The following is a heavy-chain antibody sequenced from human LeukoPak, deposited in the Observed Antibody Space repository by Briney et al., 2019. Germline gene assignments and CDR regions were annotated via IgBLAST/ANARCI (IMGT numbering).Heavy chain of an antibody. Sequence: SETLSLTCAVYGESFTTYYWSWIRQPPGKGLEWIGEINHSGSTNYNPSLKSRVTISVDTSKNQFSLKLSSVTAADTAVYYCARDRGGDYDSSGSLDYWGQGTLVTVSS. J-gene: IGHJ4*02. V-gene: IGHV4-34*01. CDR2: INHSGST. CDR3: ARDRGGDYDSSGSLDY. CDR1: GESFTTYY. D-gene: IGHD3-22*01.